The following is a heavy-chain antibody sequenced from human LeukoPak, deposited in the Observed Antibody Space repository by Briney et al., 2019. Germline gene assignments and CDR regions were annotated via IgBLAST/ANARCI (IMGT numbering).Heavy chain of an antibody. V-gene: IGHV1-18*01. Sequence: ASVKVSCKASGYPLNTYDISWVRQDPGQGLEWMGWIRGYNGDTKYAQKFQARVTMTTDTSTSTAYMELRSLRTDDTAVYYCAREEYVWGSYRFVDYWGQGTLVTVSS. D-gene: IGHD3-16*01. CDR2: IRGYNGDT. CDR3: AREEYVWGSYRFVDY. J-gene: IGHJ4*02. CDR1: GYPLNTYD.